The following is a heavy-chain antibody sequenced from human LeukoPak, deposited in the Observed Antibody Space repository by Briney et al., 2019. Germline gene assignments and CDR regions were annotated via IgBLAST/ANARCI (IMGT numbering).Heavy chain of an antibody. D-gene: IGHD3-22*01. CDR1: GFTFSSYA. Sequence: PGGSLRLSCAASGFTFSSYATSWVRQAPEKGLEWVSVIHSGGSTYYADSVKGRFTISRDNSKNTLYLLMNSLRAEDTAVYYCASKIPSSVKYYFDYWGQGTLVTVSS. V-gene: IGHV3-66*01. J-gene: IGHJ4*02. CDR2: IHSGGST. CDR3: ASKIPSSVKYYFDY.